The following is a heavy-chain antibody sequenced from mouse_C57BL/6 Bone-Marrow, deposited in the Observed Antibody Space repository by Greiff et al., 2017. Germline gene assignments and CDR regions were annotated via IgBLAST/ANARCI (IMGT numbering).Heavy chain of an antibody. CDR1: GFTFSSSG. Sequence: DVKLVESGGDLVKPGGSLKLSCAASGFTFSSSGMSWVRQTPDKRLEWVATISSGGSYTYYPDSVKGRFTISRDNAKNTLYLQMGSLKSEDTALYYCARHRRYGSSYDFDYWGQGTPLTVSS. V-gene: IGHV5-6*02. CDR2: ISSGGSYT. D-gene: IGHD1-1*01. CDR3: ARHRRYGSSYDFDY. J-gene: IGHJ2*01.